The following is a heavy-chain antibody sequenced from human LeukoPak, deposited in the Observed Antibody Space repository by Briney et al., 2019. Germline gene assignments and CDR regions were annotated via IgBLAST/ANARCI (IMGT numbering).Heavy chain of an antibody. Sequence: SETLSLTCTVSGGSISSSSYYWGWLRQPPGKGLEWIVSIYYSGSTYYNPSLKSRVTISVDTSKNQFSLKLSSVTAADTAVYYCARRYSSSSPLDYWGQGTLVTVSS. D-gene: IGHD6-6*01. V-gene: IGHV4-39*01. J-gene: IGHJ4*02. CDR3: ARRYSSSSPLDY. CDR2: IYYSGST. CDR1: GGSISSSSYY.